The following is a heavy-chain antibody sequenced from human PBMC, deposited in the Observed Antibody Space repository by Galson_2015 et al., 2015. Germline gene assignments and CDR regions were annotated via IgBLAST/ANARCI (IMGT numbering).Heavy chain of an antibody. D-gene: IGHD4-17*01. Sequence: SLRLSCAASGFTFDDYAMKWVRQAPGEGLEWVSGNSWQSGSIGYADSVKGRFTISRDNAKNSLYLQMNSLRAEDTALYYCAKDIRYTGDSHAFDICVPGTMVTVSS. CDR3: AKDIRYTGDSHAFDI. CDR2: NSWQSGSI. CDR1: GFTFDDYA. V-gene: IGHV3-9*01. J-gene: IGHJ3*02.